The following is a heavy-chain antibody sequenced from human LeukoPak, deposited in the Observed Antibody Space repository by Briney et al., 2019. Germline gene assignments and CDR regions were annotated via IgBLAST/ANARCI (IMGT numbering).Heavy chain of an antibody. CDR2: ISIDGNNQ. D-gene: IGHD4/OR15-4a*01. Sequence: GGSLRLSCAASGFTFNNYAMYWVRQAPGKGLEWVVVISIDGNNQYHADSVKGRFIISRDNSKNTLYLQMNSLRAEDTAVYYCARGQWSDYWGQGILVTVSS. V-gene: IGHV3-30-3*01. CDR1: GFTFNNYA. CDR3: ARGQWSDY. J-gene: IGHJ4*02.